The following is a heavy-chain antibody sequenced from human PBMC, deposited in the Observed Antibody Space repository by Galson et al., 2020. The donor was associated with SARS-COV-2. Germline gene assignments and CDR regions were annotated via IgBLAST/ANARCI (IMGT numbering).Heavy chain of an antibody. J-gene: IGHJ4*02. V-gene: IGHV3-30*18. CDR1: GFTFSSYS. CDR2: ITYDGSTK. D-gene: IGHD4-17*01. Sequence: TGGSLRLSCAASGFTFSSYSMHWVRQAPGKGLEWVADITYDGSTKYYADSVKGRFTISRDNSKNTLYLQMNSLRAEDTAVYYCAKSDYGDAFDYWGQGTLVTVSS. CDR3: AKSDYGDAFDY.